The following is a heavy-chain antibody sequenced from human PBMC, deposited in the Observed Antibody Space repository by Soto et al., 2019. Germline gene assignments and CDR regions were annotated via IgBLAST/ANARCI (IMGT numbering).Heavy chain of an antibody. CDR2: FVPEDGVT. J-gene: IGHJ4*02. D-gene: IGHD3-22*01. Sequence: ASVKVSCKVSGYTFTNFSMHWVRQAPGKGLEWMGGFVPEDGVTIYAQKFQGRVTITEDTSTDTAYMELSSLRSEDTAVYYCATVPGSHYCDSSGYGTLDYWGQGTLVTVSS. CDR1: GYTFTNFS. CDR3: ATVPGSHYCDSSGYGTLDY. V-gene: IGHV1-24*01.